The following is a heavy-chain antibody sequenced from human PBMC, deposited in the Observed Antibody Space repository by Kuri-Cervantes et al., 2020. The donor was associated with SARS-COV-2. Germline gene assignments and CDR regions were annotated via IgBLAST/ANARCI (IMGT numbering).Heavy chain of an antibody. CDR2: ISTYNGNT. D-gene: IGHD6-19*01. CDR3: APYGGERIAVAG. J-gene: IGHJ4*02. V-gene: IGHV1-18*01. CDR1: GYTFSSYG. Sequence: ASVKVSCKASGYTFSSYGISWVRQAPGQGLEWMGWISTYNGNTNYAQKLQGRVTMTTDTSTSTVYMDLRSLRSEDTAVYYCAPYGGERIAVAGWGQGTLVTVSS.